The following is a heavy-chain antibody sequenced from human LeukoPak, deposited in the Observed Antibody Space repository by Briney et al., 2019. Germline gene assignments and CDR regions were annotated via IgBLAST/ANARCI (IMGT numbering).Heavy chain of an antibody. V-gene: IGHV1-69*04. CDR1: GGTFSSYA. J-gene: IGHJ3*02. Sequence: SVKVSCKASGGTFSSYAISWVRHAPGQGLEWMGRIIPILGIANYAQKFQGRVTITADKSTSTAYMELSSLRSEDTAVYYCARDGPNDAFDIWGQGTMVTVSS. CDR2: IIPILGIA. CDR3: ARDGPNDAFDI.